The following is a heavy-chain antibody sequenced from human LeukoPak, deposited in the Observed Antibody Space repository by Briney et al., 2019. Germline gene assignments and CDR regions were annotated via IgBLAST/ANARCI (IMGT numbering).Heavy chain of an antibody. CDR1: GGTFSSYA. J-gene: IGHJ6*02. CDR2: IIPIFGTA. CDR3: ARGRATRQWLVRYYYYYGMDV. V-gene: IGHV1-69*01. Sequence: SVKVSCKASGGTFSSYAISWVRQAPGQGLEWMGGIIPIFGTANYAQKFQGRVTITADESTSTAYMELSSLGSEDTAVYYCARGRATRQWLVRYYYYYGMDVWGQGTTVTVSS. D-gene: IGHD6-19*01.